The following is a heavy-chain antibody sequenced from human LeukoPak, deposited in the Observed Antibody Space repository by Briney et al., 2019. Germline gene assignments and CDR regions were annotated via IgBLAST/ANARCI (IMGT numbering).Heavy chain of an antibody. CDR3: ARGRIAVAGTKNYFDY. D-gene: IGHD6-19*01. J-gene: IGHJ4*02. V-gene: IGHV4-59*01. CDR1: GDSIRSYY. CDR2: IYYSGST. Sequence: SETLSLTCTVSGDSIRSYYWSWIRQPPGKGLEWIGYIYYSGSTNYNPSLKSRVTISVDTSKNQFSLKLSSVTAADTAVYYCARGRIAVAGTKNYFDYWGQGTLVTVSS.